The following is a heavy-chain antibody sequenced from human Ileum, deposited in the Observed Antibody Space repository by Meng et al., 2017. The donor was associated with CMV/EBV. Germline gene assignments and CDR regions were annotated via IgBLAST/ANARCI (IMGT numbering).Heavy chain of an antibody. D-gene: IGHD1-26*01. V-gene: IGHV3-23*01. J-gene: IGHJ3*01. CDR3: AKEITSATRGAFDV. Sequence: SGFTFSSYAINWVRQAPGKGLEWVSGISGGGSTTFIADSVKGRFTIFRDNSKNTVSLRMNSLRVEDTAIYYCAKEITSATRGAFDVWGQGTMVTVSS. CDR1: GFTFSSYA. CDR2: ISGGGSTT.